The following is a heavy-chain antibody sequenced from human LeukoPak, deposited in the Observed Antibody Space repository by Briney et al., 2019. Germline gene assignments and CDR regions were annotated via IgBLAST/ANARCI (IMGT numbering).Heavy chain of an antibody. Sequence: SVKVSCKASGGTFSSYAISWVRQAPVQGLEWMGGIIPIFGTANYAQKFQGRVTITTDESTSTAYMELSSLRSEDTAVYYCASFSGYSYGFDFDYWGQGTLVTVSS. J-gene: IGHJ4*02. CDR1: GGTFSSYA. CDR3: ASFSGYSYGFDFDY. CDR2: IIPIFGTA. V-gene: IGHV1-69*05. D-gene: IGHD5-18*01.